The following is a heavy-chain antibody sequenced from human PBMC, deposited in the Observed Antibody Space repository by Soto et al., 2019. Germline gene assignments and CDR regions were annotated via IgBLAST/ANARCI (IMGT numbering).Heavy chain of an antibody. CDR1: GFTFSSYW. CDR2: INSDGSNT. V-gene: IGHV3-74*01. Sequence: EVQLVESGGGLVQPGGSLRLSCAASGFTFSSYWMHWVRQAPGKGLVWVSHINSDGSNTSYADSVKGRFTISRDNAKNKVYLQMNSLRDEDTAVDYCARDVHRDGYNEDLDDWGQGTLVTVSS. CDR3: ARDVHRDGYNEDLDD. J-gene: IGHJ4*02. D-gene: IGHD5-12*01.